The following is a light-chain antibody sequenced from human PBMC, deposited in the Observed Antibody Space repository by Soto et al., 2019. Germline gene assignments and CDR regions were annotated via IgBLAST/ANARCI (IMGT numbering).Light chain of an antibody. J-gene: IGKJ4*01. CDR3: QQYNNRPPVT. CDR1: QSVSSN. Sequence: EIVMTQSPATLSVSLGERVTLSCRASQSVSSNLAWYQQKPGQAPRLLIHGASTRAAGIPDRFSGGGSGTDFTLTISSLQSEDFAVYYCQQYNNRPPVTFGGGTKVEI. CDR2: GAS. V-gene: IGKV3-15*01.